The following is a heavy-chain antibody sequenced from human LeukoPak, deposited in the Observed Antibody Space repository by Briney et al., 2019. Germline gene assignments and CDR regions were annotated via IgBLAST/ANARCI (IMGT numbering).Heavy chain of an antibody. CDR3: ARDVAAADY. J-gene: IGHJ4*02. V-gene: IGHV3-48*01. CDR2: ISSSSSTI. CDR1: GFTFSSYR. Sequence: PGGSLRLSCAASGFTFSSYRMNWVRQAPGKGLEWVSYISSSSSTIYYADSVKGRFTISRDNAKNSLYLQMNSLRAEDTAVYYCARDVAAADYWGQGTLVTVSS. D-gene: IGHD6-13*01.